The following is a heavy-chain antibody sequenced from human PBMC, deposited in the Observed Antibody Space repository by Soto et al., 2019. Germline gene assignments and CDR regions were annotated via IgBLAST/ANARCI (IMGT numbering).Heavy chain of an antibody. CDR2: IYHSGST. Sequence: PSETLSLTCAVSGGSISSSNWWSWVRQPPGKGLEWIGEIYHSGSTNYNPSLKSRVTISVDKSKNQFSLKLSSVTAADTAVYYCARAVVYYGSAAYFDYWGQGTLVTVSS. V-gene: IGHV4-4*02. CDR1: GGSISSSNW. J-gene: IGHJ4*02. CDR3: ARAVVYYGSAAYFDY. D-gene: IGHD3-10*01.